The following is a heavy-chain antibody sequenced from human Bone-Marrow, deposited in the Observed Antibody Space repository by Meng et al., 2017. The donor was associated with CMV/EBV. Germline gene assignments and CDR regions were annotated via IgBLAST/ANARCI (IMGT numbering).Heavy chain of an antibody. CDR1: GYTFTGYY. J-gene: IGHJ6*02. V-gene: IGHV1-2*02. CDR2: INPNSGGT. D-gene: IGHD4/OR15-4a*01. CDR3: ARATYGGYYYYGMDV. Sequence: ASVKVSCKASGYTFTGYYMHWVRQAPGQGLEWMGWINPNSGGTNYAQKFQGRVTMTRDTSISTAYMELSRLRSDDTAVYYCARATYGGYYYYGMDVWGQGTTVTVSS.